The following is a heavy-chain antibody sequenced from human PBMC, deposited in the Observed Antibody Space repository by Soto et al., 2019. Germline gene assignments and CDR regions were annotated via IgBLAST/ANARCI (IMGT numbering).Heavy chain of an antibody. CDR2: TYYRSKWYN. D-gene: IGHD3-16*01. CDR1: GDSVSSNSAA. Sequence: QVQLQQSGPGLVKPSQTLSLTCAISGDSVSSNSAAWNWIRQSPSRGLEWLGRTYYRSKWYNDYAVSVKSRITINPDTSKNQFALQLNSVTPEDTAVYYCARNPWDYVGSVIWFDPWGQGTLVTVSS. CDR3: ARNPWDYVGSVIWFDP. J-gene: IGHJ5*02. V-gene: IGHV6-1*01.